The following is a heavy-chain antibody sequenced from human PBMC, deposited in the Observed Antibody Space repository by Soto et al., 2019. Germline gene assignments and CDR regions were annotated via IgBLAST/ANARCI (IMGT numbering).Heavy chain of an antibody. CDR1: GFTFSSYA. D-gene: IGHD3-3*01. CDR3: AKYTPGYVFGSVYPDF. V-gene: IGHV3-23*01. CDR2: ISGSGGST. J-gene: IGHJ4*02. Sequence: GGSLRLSCAASGFTFSSYAMSWVRQAPGKGLEWVSAISGSGGSTYYADSVKGRFTISRDNSKNTLYLQMNSLRAEDTAVYYCAKYTPGYVFGSVYPDFWGRGTVVTVSS.